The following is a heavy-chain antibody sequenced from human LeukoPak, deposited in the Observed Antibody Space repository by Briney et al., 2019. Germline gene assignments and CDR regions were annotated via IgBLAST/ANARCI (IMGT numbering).Heavy chain of an antibody. V-gene: IGHV1-8*03. CDR1: GYIFTIYD. CDR3: VVVAATPLPGWFDP. CDR2: MNPNSGNT. J-gene: IGHJ5*02. Sequence: GASVKVSCKASGYIFTIYDINWVRQATGQGPEWMGWMNPNSGNTGYAQKFQGRVTFTRNTSISTAYMELSSLRSEDTAVYYCVVVAATPLPGWFDPWGQGTLVTVSS. D-gene: IGHD2-15*01.